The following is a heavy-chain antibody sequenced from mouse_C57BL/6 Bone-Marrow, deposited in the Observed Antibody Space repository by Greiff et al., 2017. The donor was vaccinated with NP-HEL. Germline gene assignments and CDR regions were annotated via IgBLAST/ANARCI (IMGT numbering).Heavy chain of an antibody. D-gene: IGHD1-3*01. CDR1: GYTFTSYW. CDR2: IHPNSGST. CDR3: ARVRDNSFAY. Sequence: VQLQQPGAELVKPGASVKLSCKASGYTFTSYWMHWVKQRPGQGLEWIGMIHPNSGSTNYNEKFKSKATLTVDKSSSTAYMQRSSLTSEDSAVYYCARVRDNSFAYWGQGTLVTVSA. V-gene: IGHV1-64*01. J-gene: IGHJ3*01.